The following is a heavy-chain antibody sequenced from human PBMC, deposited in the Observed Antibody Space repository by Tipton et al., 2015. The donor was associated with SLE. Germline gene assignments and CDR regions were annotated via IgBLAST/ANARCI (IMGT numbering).Heavy chain of an antibody. CDR2: LNWNSGSM. CDR3: VKDKRLRYGGVHFDY. V-gene: IGHV3-9*01. J-gene: IGHJ4*02. Sequence: SLRLSCAASGFTFDYYAMHWVRQVPGKGLEWVSGLNWNSGSMGYVDSVKGRFTISRDNAKNSLYLEMNSLRAEDTALYHCVKDKRLRYGGVHFDYWGQGTLVTVSS. CDR1: GFTFDYYA. D-gene: IGHD3-10*01.